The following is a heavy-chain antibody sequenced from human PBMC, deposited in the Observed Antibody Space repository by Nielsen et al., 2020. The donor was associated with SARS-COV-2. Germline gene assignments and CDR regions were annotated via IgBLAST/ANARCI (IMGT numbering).Heavy chain of an antibody. Sequence: ASVKVSCKASGYTFTSYYMHWVRQAPGQGLEWMGINNTSGGSTSYAKKFQGRVTMTRETYTSKYYMELSSLRYDDTAVYYCARDYGLREYCSGGSCYSGYCMDLLVQETTGTVSS. V-gene: IGHV1-46*01. CDR3: ARDYGLREYCSGGSCYSGYCMDL. D-gene: IGHD2-15*01. CDR2: NNTSGGST. CDR1: GYTFTSYY. J-gene: IGHJ6*02.